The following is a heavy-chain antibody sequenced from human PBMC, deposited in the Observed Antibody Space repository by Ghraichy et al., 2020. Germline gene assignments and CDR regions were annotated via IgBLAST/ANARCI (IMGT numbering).Heavy chain of an antibody. D-gene: IGHD6-6*01. J-gene: IGHJ3*02. V-gene: IGHV3-23*01. Sequence: LSLTCAASGFTFSSYAMSWVRQAPGKGLEWVSAISGSGGSTYYADSVKGRFTISRDNSKNTLYLQMNSLRAEDTAVYYCATWSLSSIAARPGAFDIWGQGTMVTVS. CDR3: ATWSLSSIAARPGAFDI. CDR1: GFTFSSYA. CDR2: ISGSGGST.